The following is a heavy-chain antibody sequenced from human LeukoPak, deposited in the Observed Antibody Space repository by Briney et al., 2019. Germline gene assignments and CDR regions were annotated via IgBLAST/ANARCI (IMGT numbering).Heavy chain of an antibody. V-gene: IGHV3-48*03. D-gene: IGHD3-16*02. CDR1: GFTFSSYE. Sequence: PGGSLRLSCAASGFTFSSYEMNWVRQAPGKGLEWVSYISSSGSTIYYADSVKGRFTISRDNAKNSLYLQMNSLRAEDTAVYYCATPGWGLGELSYNWFDPWGQGTLVTVSS. CDR3: ATPGWGLGELSYNWFDP. J-gene: IGHJ5*02. CDR2: ISSSGSTI.